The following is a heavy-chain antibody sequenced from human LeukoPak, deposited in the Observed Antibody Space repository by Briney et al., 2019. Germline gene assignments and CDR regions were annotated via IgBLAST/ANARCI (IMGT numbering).Heavy chain of an antibody. V-gene: IGHV4-34*01. D-gene: IGHD3-22*01. CDR2: INHSGST. CDR3: ARGAYYYDSSGAGFRYYYYYYGMDV. Sequence: SETLSLSCAVYGGSFSGYYWSWVRQPPGQGLEWIGEINHSGSTNYNPSRKSRVTISVDTSKNQFSLKLSSVTAADTAVYYCARGAYYYDSSGAGFRYYYYYYGMDVWGQGTTVTVSS. J-gene: IGHJ6*02. CDR1: GGSFSGYY.